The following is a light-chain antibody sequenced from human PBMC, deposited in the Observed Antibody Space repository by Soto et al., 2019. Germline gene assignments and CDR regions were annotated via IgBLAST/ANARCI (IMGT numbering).Light chain of an antibody. CDR2: DAS. Sequence: IVLTQSPATLSLSPGDRATLSCRASQSVNSYLAWFQHKPGQAPRLLIYDASNRATGVPPRFSGGGSGTDFTLSISSLEPEDFAVYYCQQRRTWPLAFGGGTKVEIK. J-gene: IGKJ4*01. CDR1: QSVNSY. V-gene: IGKV3-11*01. CDR3: QQRRTWPLA.